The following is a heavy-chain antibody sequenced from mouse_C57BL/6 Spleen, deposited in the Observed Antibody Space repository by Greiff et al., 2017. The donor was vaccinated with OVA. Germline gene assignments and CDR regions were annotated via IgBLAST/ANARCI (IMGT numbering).Heavy chain of an antibody. D-gene: IGHD1-1*01. J-gene: IGHJ2*01. CDR1: GFTFSSYA. CDR3: AKGADGSGYGDFDY. CDR2: ISDGGSYT. Sequence: EVQGVESGGGLVKPGGSLKLSCAASGFTFSSYAMSWVRQTPEKRLEWVATISDGGSYTYYPDNVKGRFTISRDNAKNNLYLQMSHLKTEDTAMYSGAKGADGSGYGDFDYWGQGTTLTVSS. V-gene: IGHV5-4*01.